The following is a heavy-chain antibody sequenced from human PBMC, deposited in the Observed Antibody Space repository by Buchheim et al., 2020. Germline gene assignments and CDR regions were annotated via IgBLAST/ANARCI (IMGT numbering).Heavy chain of an antibody. CDR3: GSDLRPYGS. D-gene: IGHD3-16*01. CDR1: GFTFSKYA. Sequence: EVQLLESGGDLVHPGGSLRLSCVASGFTFSKYAVSWVRQAPGKGLEWVSAVNPAGDAAYYADSVKGRFTISRDNYKDTLFLQMDSLRAEDTAVYYCGSDLRPYGSGGQGTL. J-gene: IGHJ4*03. V-gene: IGHV3-23*01. CDR2: VNPAGDAA.